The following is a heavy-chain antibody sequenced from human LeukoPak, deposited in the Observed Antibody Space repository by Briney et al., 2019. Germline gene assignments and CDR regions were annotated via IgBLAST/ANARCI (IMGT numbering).Heavy chain of an antibody. CDR2: IRGTCNST. Sequence: GGSLRLSYAGSGFTLSIYGMSWVRRAPGKGLEWVSAIRGTCNSTFYADSVGGWLTISRENSKNTLYLQMNSLRAEYTAVYYGAKVTYGSGPYAAFDYWGQEPLVTVS. CDR1: GFTLSIYG. V-gene: IGHV3-23*01. D-gene: IGHD3-10*01. J-gene: IGHJ4*02. CDR3: AKVTYGSGPYAAFDY.